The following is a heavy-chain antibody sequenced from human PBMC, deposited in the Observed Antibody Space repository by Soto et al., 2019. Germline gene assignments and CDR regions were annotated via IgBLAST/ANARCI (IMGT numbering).Heavy chain of an antibody. CDR1: GLTLNRFG. J-gene: IGHJ4*02. CDR2: IWHDGTNR. V-gene: IGHV3-33*01. Sequence: VQLVESGGGVVQPGKSLTLSCAESGLTLNRFGMHWVRQAPGKGLEWVAMIWHDGTNRYYGESVKGRFTISRDSSKNTMYLQMNSLRAEDTAVYYCARALGYDIMTGYFDYWGQGNLVTVSS. CDR3: ARALGYDIMTGYFDY. D-gene: IGHD3-9*01.